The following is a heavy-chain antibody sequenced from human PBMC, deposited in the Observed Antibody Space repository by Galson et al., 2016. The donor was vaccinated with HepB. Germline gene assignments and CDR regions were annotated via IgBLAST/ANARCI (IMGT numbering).Heavy chain of an antibody. V-gene: IGHV3-30-3*01. CDR2: ISYDGSNK. CDR1: GFTFSLFA. J-gene: IGHJ4*02. D-gene: IGHD3-10*01. CDR3: ARARDRYGSGGPLDY. Sequence: SLRLSCAASGFTFSLFAIHWVRQAPGKGLEWVAMISYDGSNKYYAASVKGRFTISRDNTKNTPYLQMDSLRIEDTAIYSCARARDRYGSGGPLDYWGQGSLVTVSS.